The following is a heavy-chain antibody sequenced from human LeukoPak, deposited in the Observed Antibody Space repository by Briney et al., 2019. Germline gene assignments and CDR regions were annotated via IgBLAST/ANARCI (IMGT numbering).Heavy chain of an antibody. Sequence: SETLSLTCSVSGGSINSYYWSWIRQPPGKGLEWIGYIFYSGSTNYNPSLKSRVTMSVDTSMNQFSLELNSVTAADTAVYYCARGFDDYYAASGATWVYFDYWGQGSLVTVSS. D-gene: IGHD2-15*01. J-gene: IGHJ4*02. V-gene: IGHV4-59*12. CDR1: GGSINSYY. CDR2: IFYSGST. CDR3: ARGFDDYYAASGATWVYFDY.